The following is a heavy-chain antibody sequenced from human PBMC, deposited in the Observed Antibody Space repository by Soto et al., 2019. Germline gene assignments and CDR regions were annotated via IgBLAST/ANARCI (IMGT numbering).Heavy chain of an antibody. J-gene: IGHJ5*02. CDR3: ARGSFSSSSSWFDP. CDR1: GGSISSGGYY. D-gene: IGHD6-6*01. V-gene: IGHV4-31*03. CDR2: IYYSGRT. Sequence: PSETMCLTCTVSGGSISSGGYYWSWIRQHPGKGLEWIGYIYYSGRTYYNPSLHSRVSIAVDTTENQFSLKLTSVTAADTSVYYCARGSFSSSSSWFDPWGRGTLVTVSS.